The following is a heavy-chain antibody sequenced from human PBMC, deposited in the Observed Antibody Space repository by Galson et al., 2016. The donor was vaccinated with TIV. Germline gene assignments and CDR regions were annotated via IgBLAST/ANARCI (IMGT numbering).Heavy chain of an antibody. J-gene: IGHJ4*02. V-gene: IGHV3-66*01. CDR2: IHADGRT. CDR3: ARDGRAEGDYNAWGDY. CDR1: GFTVSGYS. Sequence: SLRLSCAASGFTVSGYSLTWVRQAPGKGLEWVSIIHADGRTYYGGAVRDRVTISRDNSKNTVYLQMSSLRAEDTAAYYCARDGRAEGDYNAWGDYWGQGALVTVSS. D-gene: IGHD4-11*01.